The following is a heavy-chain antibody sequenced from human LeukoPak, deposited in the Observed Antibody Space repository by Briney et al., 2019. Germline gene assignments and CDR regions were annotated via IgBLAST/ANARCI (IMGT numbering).Heavy chain of an antibody. CDR3: ARDASWGCSSTSCYLSAEYSST. Sequence: ASVKVSCKASGYTFTSYGISRVRQAPGQGLEWMGWISAYNGNTNYAQKLQGRVTMTTDTSTSTAYMELRSLRSDDTAVYYCARDASWGCSSTSCYLSAEYSSTGARAPWSPSPQ. D-gene: IGHD2-2*01. V-gene: IGHV1-18*01. CDR1: GYTFTSYG. J-gene: IGHJ1*01. CDR2: ISAYNGNT.